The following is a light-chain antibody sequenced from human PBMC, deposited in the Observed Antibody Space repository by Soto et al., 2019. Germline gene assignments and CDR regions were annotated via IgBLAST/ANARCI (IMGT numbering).Light chain of an antibody. V-gene: IGKV3-20*01. CDR1: QSVSSDF. J-gene: IGKJ1*01. CDR2: DAS. Sequence: EIVLTQSPGTLSLSPGERATLSCRASQSVSSDFLAWYQQKPGQAPRLLIYDASTRATGIPARFSASGSGTDFTLTISRLEPEDFAVYYCQQYGSSPGTFGQGTKVDNK. CDR3: QQYGSSPGT.